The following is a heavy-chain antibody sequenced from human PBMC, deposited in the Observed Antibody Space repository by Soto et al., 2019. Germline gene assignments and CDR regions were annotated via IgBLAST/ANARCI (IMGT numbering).Heavy chain of an antibody. J-gene: IGHJ4*01. CDR1: GYTFTNYG. CDR2: VSAYNGER. Sequence: QVPLVQSGAEVKKPGASVKVSCKASGYTFTNYGINWVRQAPGQGLEWLGWVSAYNGERRYAQRVQARVIMTTDTSTTPAYMELSSLRSDDTAVYYCSRGTSIPASGDYWGQGTLVTVSS. D-gene: IGHD6-6*01. CDR3: SRGTSIPASGDY. V-gene: IGHV1-18*01.